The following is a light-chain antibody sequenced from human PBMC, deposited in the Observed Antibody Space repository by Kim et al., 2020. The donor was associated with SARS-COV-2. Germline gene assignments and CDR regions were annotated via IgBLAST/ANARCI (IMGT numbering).Light chain of an antibody. J-gene: IGLJ3*02. Sequence: SSELTQDPAVSVALGQTVRITCQGDSLRSYYASWYQQKPGQAPVLVIYGKNNRPSGIPDRFSGSSSGNTASLTITGAQAEDEADYYCNSRDSSGPFWVFGGGTKVTVL. CDR3: NSRDSSGPFWV. CDR1: SLRSYY. V-gene: IGLV3-19*01. CDR2: GKN.